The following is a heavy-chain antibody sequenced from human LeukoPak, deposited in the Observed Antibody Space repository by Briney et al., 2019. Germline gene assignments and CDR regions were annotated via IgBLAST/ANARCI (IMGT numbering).Heavy chain of an antibody. D-gene: IGHD3-10*01. CDR2: INTDGSST. CDR1: GFTFSSYW. CDR3: ARVRGVDFEY. Sequence: GGSLRLSCAASGFTFSSYWMHWVRQAPGKGLVWVSRINTDGSSTSYADSVKGRFTISRDNAKNAVYLQTNSLRAEDTAVYYCARVRGVDFEYWGQGTLVTVSS. V-gene: IGHV3-74*01. J-gene: IGHJ4*02.